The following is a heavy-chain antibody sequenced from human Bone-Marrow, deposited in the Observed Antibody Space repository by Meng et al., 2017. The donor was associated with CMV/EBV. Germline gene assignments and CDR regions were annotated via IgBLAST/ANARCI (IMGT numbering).Heavy chain of an antibody. D-gene: IGHD7-27*01. CDR3: VRDLTGATGPPY. V-gene: IGHV1-2*02. CDR2: INPKSGDT. J-gene: IGHJ4*02. Sequence: ASMKVSCKASGYTFTDYYMHWVREAPGQGLEWMAWINPKSGDTNYAQQFQGRVTLTRDTSITTAYLELSSLRSADTAVYYCVRDLTGATGPPYWGQGTLVTVSS. CDR1: GYTFTDYY.